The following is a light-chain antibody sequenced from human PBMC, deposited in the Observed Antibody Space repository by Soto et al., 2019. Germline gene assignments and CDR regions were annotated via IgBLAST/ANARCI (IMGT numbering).Light chain of an antibody. Sequence: DIEMTQSPSSLSASVGVRVTITCRTSQSISTYLNWYKQKPGKAPELLIYAASRLQKGVPSRFSGSGSDTDFTLTISSLQPDGFATYYCQQSHSLPQTFGQGTKVEIK. CDR3: QQSHSLPQT. J-gene: IGKJ1*01. CDR2: AAS. V-gene: IGKV1-39*01. CDR1: QSISTY.